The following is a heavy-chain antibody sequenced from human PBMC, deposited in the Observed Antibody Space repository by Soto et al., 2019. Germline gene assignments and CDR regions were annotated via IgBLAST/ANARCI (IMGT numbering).Heavy chain of an antibody. V-gene: IGHV3-33*01. CDR1: GFTFSSYG. J-gene: IGHJ3*02. CDR2: IWYDGSNK. Sequence: QVQLVESGGGVVQPGRSLRLSCAASGFTFSSYGMHWVRQAPGKGLEWVAVIWYDGSNKYYADSVKGRFTISRDNSKNTLYLQMNSLRAEDTAVYYCARDNCPDCLDATHAFDIWGQGTMVTVSS. CDR3: ARDNCPDCLDATHAFDI. D-gene: IGHD1-20*01.